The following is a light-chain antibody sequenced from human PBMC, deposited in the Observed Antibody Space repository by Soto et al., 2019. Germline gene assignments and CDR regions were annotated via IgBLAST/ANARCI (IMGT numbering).Light chain of an antibody. CDR1: QSISAW. V-gene: IGKV1-5*03. Sequence: DIQMTQSPSTLSASVGDRVTITCRASQSISAWLAWYQHKPGKAPKLLIYQASNLESGVPSRFSGSGSGTEFTLTISSLQPDDFATYYCQQYNRYWTFDQGTKVEIK. J-gene: IGKJ1*01. CDR2: QAS. CDR3: QQYNRYWT.